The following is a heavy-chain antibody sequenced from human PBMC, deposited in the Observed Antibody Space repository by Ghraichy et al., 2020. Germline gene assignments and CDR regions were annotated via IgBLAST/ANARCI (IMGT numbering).Heavy chain of an antibody. CDR1: GFTFNNAW. J-gene: IGHJ2*01. CDR2: IKSKTDGGTT. D-gene: IGHD3-3*01. Sequence: GGSLRLSCAASGFTFNNAWMSWVRQAPGKGLEWVGRIKSKTDGGTTDYAAPVKGRFTISRDDAKNTLYLQMNSLKTEDTAVYYCTTERGDYWYFHLWGHGTLVTVSS. CDR3: TTERGDYWYFHL. V-gene: IGHV3-15*01.